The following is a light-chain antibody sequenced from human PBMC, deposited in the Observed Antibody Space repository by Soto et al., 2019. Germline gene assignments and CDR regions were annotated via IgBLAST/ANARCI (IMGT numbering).Light chain of an antibody. CDR2: SAS. CDR1: QSISTF. V-gene: IGKV1-39*01. CDR3: QQSYNTLT. Sequence: DIQMTQSPSSLSASVGDRVTITCRARQSISTFLSWYQHRPGKAPKLLLYSASTLQSGVPPRFSGSGSGTDFTLTISSLQPEDSAVYYCQQSYNTLTFGGGTKVEIK. J-gene: IGKJ4*01.